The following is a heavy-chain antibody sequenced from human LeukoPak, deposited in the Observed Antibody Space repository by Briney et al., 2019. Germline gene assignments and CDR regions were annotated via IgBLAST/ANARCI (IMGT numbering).Heavy chain of an antibody. CDR2: IYYSGVT. D-gene: IGHD2-15*01. V-gene: IGHV4-59*08. J-gene: IGHJ4*02. CDR3: ARQHPSGRGSGLDY. Sequence: SETLSLTCTVSGGSISGYYGSWIRQPPGKGLEWIGYIYYSGVTNYNPSLRSRLTISVDTSRNQFSLELSSVTAADTAVYYCARQHPSGRGSGLDYWGQGILAIVSS. CDR1: GGSISGYY.